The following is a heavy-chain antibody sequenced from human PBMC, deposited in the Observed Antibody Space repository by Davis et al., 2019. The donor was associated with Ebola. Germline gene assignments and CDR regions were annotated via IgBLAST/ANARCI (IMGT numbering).Heavy chain of an antibody. CDR2: ISFDGSDT. D-gene: IGHD3-22*01. CDR3: AKDARGGYYYADF. V-gene: IGHV3-30*18. CDR1: GFTFSRYG. J-gene: IGHJ4*02. Sequence: GGSLRLSCEASGFTFSRYGMNWVRQAPGKGLEWVAVISFDGSDTYYADSVKGRFTISRDNSKTTVDLQMNSLRPEDTALYYCAKDARGGYYYADFWGQGTLVTVSS.